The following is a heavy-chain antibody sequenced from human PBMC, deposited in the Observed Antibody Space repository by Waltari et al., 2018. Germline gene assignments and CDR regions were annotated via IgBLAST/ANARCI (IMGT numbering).Heavy chain of an antibody. Sequence: EVQLVESGGGLVQPGRSLRLSCTASGFTFGDYAMSWFRQAPGKGLEWVGFIRSKAYGGTTEYAASVKGRFTISRDDSKSIAYLQMNSLKTEDTAVYYCTSSLRNRGAAAVHYWGQGTLVTVSS. J-gene: IGHJ4*02. V-gene: IGHV3-49*03. CDR2: IRSKAYGGTT. CDR1: GFTFGDYA. D-gene: IGHD6-13*01. CDR3: TSSLRNRGAAAVHY.